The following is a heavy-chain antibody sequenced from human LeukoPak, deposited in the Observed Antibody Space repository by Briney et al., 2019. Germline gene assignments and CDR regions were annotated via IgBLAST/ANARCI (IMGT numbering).Heavy chain of an antibody. CDR3: ARNGASSGRPYHLDY. CDR1: KFTFSDYG. J-gene: IGHJ4*02. V-gene: IGHV3-69-1*01. D-gene: IGHD6-19*01. Sequence: GGSLRLSCAASKFTFSDYGMNWVRQAPGKGLEWVSYISSSSTIYYGDSVKGRFTISRDNAENSLYLQMNGLRAEDTAVYFCARNGASSGRPYHLDYWGQGTLVTVSS. CDR2: ISSSSTI.